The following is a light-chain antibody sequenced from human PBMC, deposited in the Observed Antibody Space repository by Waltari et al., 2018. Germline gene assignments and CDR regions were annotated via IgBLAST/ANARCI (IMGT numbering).Light chain of an antibody. V-gene: IGKV1-5*03. CDR2: KAS. CDR1: QSISSW. J-gene: IGKJ2*01. CDR3: QQYNSYPYT. Sequence: DIQMTQSASPLSASVGHRVTIACRASQSISSWLAWYQQKPGKAPKHLIYKASSLESGVPSRFSGSGSGTEFTLTISSLQPDDFATYYCQQYNSYPYTFGQGTKLEIK.